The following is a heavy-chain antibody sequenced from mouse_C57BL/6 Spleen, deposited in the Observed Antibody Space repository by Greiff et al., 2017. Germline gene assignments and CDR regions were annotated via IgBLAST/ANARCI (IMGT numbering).Heavy chain of an antibody. V-gene: IGHV1-26*01. CDR3: ARLGVDY. D-gene: IGHD4-1*01. CDR1: GYTFTDYY. J-gene: IGHJ2*01. Sequence: VQLQQSGPELVKPGASVKISCKASGYTFTDYYMNWVKQSHGKSLEWIGDINPNNGGTSYNQKFKGKATLTVDKSSSTAYMELRSLTSEDSAIYYYARLGVDYWGQGTTLTVSS. CDR2: INPNNGGT.